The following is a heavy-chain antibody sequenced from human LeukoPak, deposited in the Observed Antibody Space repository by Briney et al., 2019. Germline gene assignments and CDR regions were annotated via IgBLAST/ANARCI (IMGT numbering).Heavy chain of an antibody. J-gene: IGHJ4*02. CDR2: IDHRGTA. Sequence: SETLSLTCAVYGASYNAYYWSWIRQPPGKGLEWIGDIDHRGTATYNPSLKGRLTISADASKNQFSLKLHSVTDADTAVYYCAVGITILGVAASFDSWGQGNLVIVSS. CDR1: GASYNAYY. V-gene: IGHV4-34*01. D-gene: IGHD3-3*01. CDR3: AVGITILGVAASFDS.